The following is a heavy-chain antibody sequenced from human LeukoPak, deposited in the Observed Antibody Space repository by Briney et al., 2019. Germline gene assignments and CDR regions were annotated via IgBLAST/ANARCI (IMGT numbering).Heavy chain of an antibody. CDR1: GFTFRSYA. J-gene: IGHJ3*02. CDR3: AKDLAMVRGVIPEAFDI. Sequence: GGSLRLSCAASGFTFRSYAMSWVRQAPGKGLEWVSAISGSGYSTYYADSVKGRFTFSRDNSKNTLFLQMNSLRAEDTAVYYCAKDLAMVRGVIPEAFDIWGQGTVVTVSS. V-gene: IGHV3-23*01. CDR2: ISGSGYST. D-gene: IGHD3-10*01.